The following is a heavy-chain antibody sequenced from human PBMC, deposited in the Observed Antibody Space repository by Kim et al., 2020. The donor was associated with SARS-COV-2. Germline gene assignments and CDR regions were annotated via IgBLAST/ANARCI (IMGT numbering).Heavy chain of an antibody. CDR1: GYTFTSYA. J-gene: IGHJ6*02. CDR2: INAGNGNT. D-gene: IGHD1-26*01. CDR3: ARDISPSGTTPHYYYYYGMDV. Sequence: ASVKVSCKASGYTFTSYAMHWVRQAPGQRLEWMGWINAGNGNTKYSQKFQGRVTITRDTSASTAYMELSSLRSEDTAVYYCARDISPSGTTPHYYYYYGMDVWGQGTTVTVSS. V-gene: IGHV1-3*01.